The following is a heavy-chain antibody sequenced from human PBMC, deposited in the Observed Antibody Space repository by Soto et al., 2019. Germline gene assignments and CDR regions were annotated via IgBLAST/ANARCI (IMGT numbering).Heavy chain of an antibody. D-gene: IGHD3-22*01. CDR1: RGSISSGGFY. CDR2: IYANGNS. V-gene: IGHV4-31*03. Sequence: PSETLSLTGTVSRGSISSGGFYWSWIRQSPGKGLEWIGFIYANGNSYYNPSLKSRANISLDTSKNKFSLKISSATVADTAVYYCARDGRPSGYYLDYWGQRTTVAVSS. CDR3: ARDGRPSGYYLDY. J-gene: IGHJ4*02.